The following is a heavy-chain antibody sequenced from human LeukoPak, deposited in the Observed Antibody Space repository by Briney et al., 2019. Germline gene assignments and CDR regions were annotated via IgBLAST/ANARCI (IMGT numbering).Heavy chain of an antibody. CDR1: GFTFSSQW. D-gene: IGHD1-26*01. Sequence: GGSLRLSCAASGFTFSSQWMSWVRQAPEKGLEWVSVISGSGETTYYADSMKGRFTISRDNSQNTLYLQMSSLRGEDTALYYCAKDRGMVGASVRAFDYWGQGTLVTVSS. CDR3: AKDRGMVGASVRAFDY. V-gene: IGHV3-23*01. CDR2: ISGSGETT. J-gene: IGHJ4*02.